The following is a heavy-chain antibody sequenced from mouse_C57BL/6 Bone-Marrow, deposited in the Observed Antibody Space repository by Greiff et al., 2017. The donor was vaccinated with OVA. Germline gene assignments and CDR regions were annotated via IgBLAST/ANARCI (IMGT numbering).Heavy chain of an antibody. V-gene: IGHV1-69*01. Sequence: QVQLQQPGAELVMPGASVKLSCKASGYTFTSYWMHWVKQRPGQGLEWIGEIDPSDSYTNYNQKFKGKSTLTVDKSSSTAYMQLSSLTSEDSAVYYCARWGLFYWYFDVWGTGTTVTVSS. CDR3: ARWGLFYWYFDV. CDR2: IDPSDSYT. CDR1: GYTFTSYW. J-gene: IGHJ1*03. D-gene: IGHD2-13*01.